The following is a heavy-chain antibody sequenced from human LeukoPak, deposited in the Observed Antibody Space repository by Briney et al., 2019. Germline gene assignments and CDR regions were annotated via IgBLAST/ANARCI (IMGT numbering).Heavy chain of an antibody. CDR3: ASSRTYHYDNSGPADGY. CDR1: GFTFSAHA. CDR2: ISSDGNKK. V-gene: IGHV3-30-3*01. Sequence: GGSLRLSCTASGFTFSAHAMHWVRQAPGKGLEWLAVISSDGNKKFYADSVKGRFTLSRDNFNNTLYLQINSLTPEDTAFYYCASSRTYHYDNSGPADGYWGQGTLVTVSS. D-gene: IGHD3-22*01. J-gene: IGHJ4*02.